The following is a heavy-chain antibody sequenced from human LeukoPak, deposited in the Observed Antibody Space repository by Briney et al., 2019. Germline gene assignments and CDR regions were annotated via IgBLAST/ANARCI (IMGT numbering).Heavy chain of an antibody. Sequence: KASETLSLTCAVYGGSFSGYYWSWIRQPPGKGLEWIGEINHSGSTNYNPSLKSRVTISVDTPKNQFSLKLSSVTAADTAVYYCARARFCGGDCYSLRNHYYYMDVWGKGTTVTVSS. V-gene: IGHV4-34*01. CDR1: GGSFSGYY. CDR3: ARARFCGGDCYSLRNHYYYMDV. J-gene: IGHJ6*03. D-gene: IGHD2-21*01. CDR2: INHSGST.